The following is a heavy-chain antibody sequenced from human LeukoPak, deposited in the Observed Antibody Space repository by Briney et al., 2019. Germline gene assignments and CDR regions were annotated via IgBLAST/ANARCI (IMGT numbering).Heavy chain of an antibody. CDR2: IDPRDSYT. V-gene: IGHV5-10-1*01. J-gene: IGHJ1*01. Sequence: GESLKISCKGSGYSFTNYWISWVRQMPGKGLEWMGRIDPRDSYTKYSPSFEGHVTISVDKSISSAFLQWNSLKASDTAIYYCATGACKVTTYFATDWGPVTQVAVSS. CDR1: GYSFTNYW. CDR3: ATGACKVTTYFATD. D-gene: IGHD4-17*01.